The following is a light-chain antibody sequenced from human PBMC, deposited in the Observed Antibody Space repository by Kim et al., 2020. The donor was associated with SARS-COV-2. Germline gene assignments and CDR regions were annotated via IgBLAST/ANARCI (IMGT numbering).Light chain of an antibody. J-gene: IGKJ1*01. CDR1: QGSSNA. V-gene: IGKV1-13*02. CDR2: GAS. Sequence: SASVGNRVTITCRASQGSSNALAWYQQKPGNAPKLLIYGASKLESAVPSRFSGSGSGTEFTLTIASLQPDDVATYYCQQYSIYWTFGQGTKVDIK. CDR3: QQYSIYWT.